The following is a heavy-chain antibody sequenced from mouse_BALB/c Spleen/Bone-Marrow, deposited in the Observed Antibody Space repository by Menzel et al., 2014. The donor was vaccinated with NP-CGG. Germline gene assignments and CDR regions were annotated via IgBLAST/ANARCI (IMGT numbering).Heavy chain of an antibody. V-gene: IGHV5-12-1*01. J-gene: IGHJ2*01. Sequence: EVKLVESGGGLVKPGGSLKLSCAASGFAFSSYDMSWVRQTPEKRLEWVAYISSGGGSTYYQDTVKGRFTISRDNAKNTLYLRMSSLKSEDTAMYYCAREVLRDYFDYWGQGTTLTVSS. CDR2: ISSGGGST. CDR3: AREVLRDYFDY. CDR1: GFAFSSYD. D-gene: IGHD1-1*01.